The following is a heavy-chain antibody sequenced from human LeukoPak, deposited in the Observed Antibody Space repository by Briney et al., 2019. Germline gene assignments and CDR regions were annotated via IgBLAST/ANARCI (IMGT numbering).Heavy chain of an antibody. D-gene: IGHD6-13*01. CDR3: AKDQYSSSWYGGAFDI. V-gene: IGHV3-30*18. Sequence: GGSLRLSCAASGFTFSSYGMHWVRQAPGKGLEWVAVISYDGSNKYYADSVKGRFTISRDNSKNTLYLQMNSLRAEDTAVYYCAKDQYSSSWYGGAFDIWSQGTMVTVSS. CDR1: GFTFSSYG. J-gene: IGHJ3*02. CDR2: ISYDGSNK.